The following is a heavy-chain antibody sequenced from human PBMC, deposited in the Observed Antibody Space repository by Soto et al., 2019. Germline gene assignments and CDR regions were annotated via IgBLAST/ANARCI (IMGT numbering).Heavy chain of an antibody. CDR2: IWYDGSNK. V-gene: IGHV3-33*08. CDR3: ARDSGMIVESGGMDV. D-gene: IGHD3-22*01. CDR1: GFTFSSYS. J-gene: IGHJ6*02. Sequence: PGGSLRLSCAASGFTFSSYSMNWVRQAPGKGLEWVAVIWYDGSNKYYADSVKGRFTISRDNSKNTLYLQMNSLRAEDTAVYYCARDSGMIVESGGMDVWGQGTTVTVSS.